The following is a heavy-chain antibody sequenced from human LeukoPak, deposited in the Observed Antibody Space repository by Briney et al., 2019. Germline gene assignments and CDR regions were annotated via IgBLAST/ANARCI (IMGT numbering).Heavy chain of an antibody. CDR2: IKSKTDGGTT. J-gene: IGHJ4*02. D-gene: IGHD2-21*02. CDR3: TTVLGVVTAENPFDY. Sequence: GGSLRLSCAASGFTFSNAWMSWVRQAPGKGLEWVGRIKSKTDGGTTDYAAPVKGRFTISRDDSKNTLYLQMNSLKTEDTAVCYCTTVLGVVTAENPFDYWGQGTLVTVSS. CDR1: GFTFSNAW. V-gene: IGHV3-15*01.